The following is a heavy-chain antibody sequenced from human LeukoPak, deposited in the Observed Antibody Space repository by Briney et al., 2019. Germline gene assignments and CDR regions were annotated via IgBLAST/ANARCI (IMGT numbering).Heavy chain of an antibody. CDR3: ARDGPIQLWLRWFVY. V-gene: IGHV3-30-3*01. J-gene: IGHJ4*02. CDR1: GFTFSSYA. D-gene: IGHD5-18*01. CDR2: ISCDGSNK. Sequence: GGSLRLSCAASGFTFSSYAMHWVRQAPGKGLEWVAVISCDGSNKYYADSVKGRFTISRDNSKNTLYLQMNSLRAEDTAVYYCARDGPIQLWLRWFVYWGQGTLVTVSS.